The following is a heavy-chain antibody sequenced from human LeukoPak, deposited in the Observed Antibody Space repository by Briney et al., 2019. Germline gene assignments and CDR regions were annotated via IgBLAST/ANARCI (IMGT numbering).Heavy chain of an antibody. Sequence: GGSLRLSCAASGFTFSSYWMTWVRQAPGKRLEWVANIREDGSEKYYVDSVKGRFTFSRDNAKNSLYLQVNSLRAEDTAVYYCARLNYDFWSGVWEGYYMDVWGKGTTVTVSS. V-gene: IGHV3-7*01. J-gene: IGHJ6*03. D-gene: IGHD3-3*01. CDR3: ARLNYDFWSGVWEGYYMDV. CDR1: GFTFSSYW. CDR2: IREDGSEK.